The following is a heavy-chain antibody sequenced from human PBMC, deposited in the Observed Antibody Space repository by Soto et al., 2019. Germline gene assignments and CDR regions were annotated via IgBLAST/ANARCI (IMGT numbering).Heavy chain of an antibody. V-gene: IGHV1-69*01. CDR1: GDTFTKYA. CDR2: LIPVFGTA. CDR3: ARPSGGRIRYLEPFDY. Sequence: QVQLVQSGAEVRKPGSSVKVSCKASGDTFTKYAITWVRQAPGQGLEWVGGLIPVFGTAYYAQKLRDRVTITADESTSTVYMELSSLRSEDTAVYYCARPSGGRIRYLEPFDYWGQGTQITVS. D-gene: IGHD3-3*01. J-gene: IGHJ4*02.